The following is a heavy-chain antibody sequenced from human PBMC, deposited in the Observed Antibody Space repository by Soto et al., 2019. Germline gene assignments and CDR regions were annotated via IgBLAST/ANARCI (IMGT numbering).Heavy chain of an antibody. D-gene: IGHD3-10*01. CDR3: AILYGSGTLSGGTIDY. CDR1: GDSISSSNW. V-gene: IGHV4-4*02. CDR2: IYHSGST. J-gene: IGHJ4*02. Sequence: QVQLQESGPGLVKPSGTLYITCAVSGDSISSSNWWSWVRQPPGKGLEWIGEIYHSGSTNYNPSLKSRVTISVDKSKNQFSLKLSSVTAADTAVYYCAILYGSGTLSGGTIDYWGQGTLVTVSS.